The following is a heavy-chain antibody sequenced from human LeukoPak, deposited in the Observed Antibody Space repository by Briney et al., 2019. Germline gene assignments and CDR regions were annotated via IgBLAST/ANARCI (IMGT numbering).Heavy chain of an antibody. Sequence: PGGSLRLSCAASGFTFSSYSMNWVRQAPGKGLEWVSSISSSSSYIYYADSVKGRFTISRDNAKNSLYLQMNSLRAEDTAVYYRARENYDILTGPLDYWGQGTLVTVSS. CDR2: ISSSSSYI. J-gene: IGHJ4*02. CDR3: ARENYDILTGPLDY. D-gene: IGHD3-9*01. CDR1: GFTFSSYS. V-gene: IGHV3-21*01.